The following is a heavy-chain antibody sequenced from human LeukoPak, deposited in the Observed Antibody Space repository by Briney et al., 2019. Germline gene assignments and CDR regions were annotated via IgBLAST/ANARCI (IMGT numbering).Heavy chain of an antibody. D-gene: IGHD6-13*01. V-gene: IGHV3-48*01. CDR1: GFTFSSYS. CDR3: ARVYATSSSWYGDFDY. J-gene: IGHJ4*02. CDR2: ISSSSSTI. Sequence: QSGGSLRLSCAASGFTFSSYSMNWVRQAPGKGLEWVSYISSSSSTIYFADSVKGRFTISRDNAESSLYLQMNSLRAEDTAVYYCARVYATSSSWYGDFDYWGQGTLVTVSS.